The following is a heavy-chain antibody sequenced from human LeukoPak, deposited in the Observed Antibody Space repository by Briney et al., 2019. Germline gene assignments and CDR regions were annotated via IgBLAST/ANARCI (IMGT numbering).Heavy chain of an antibody. D-gene: IGHD4-17*01. Sequence: SETLSLTCTVSGGSISSSSYYWGWIRQPPGKGLEWIGSIYYSGSTYYNPSLKSRVTISVDTSKNQFSLKLSSVTAADTAVYYCARVGTNYGDYVSTPRNYYYYMDVWGKGTTVTVSS. CDR3: ARVGTNYGDYVSTPRNYYYYMDV. J-gene: IGHJ6*03. V-gene: IGHV4-39*07. CDR2: IYYSGST. CDR1: GGSISSSSYY.